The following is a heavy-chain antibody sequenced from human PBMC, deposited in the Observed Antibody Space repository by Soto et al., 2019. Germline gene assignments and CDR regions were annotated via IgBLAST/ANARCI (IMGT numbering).Heavy chain of an antibody. V-gene: IGHV3-13*01. CDR1: GFTFSSYD. D-gene: IGHD5-18*01. Sequence: PGGSLRLSCAASGFTFSSYDMHWVRQATGKGLEWVSAIGTAGDTYYPGSVKGRFTISRENAKNSLYLQMNSLRAEDTAVYYCARRARGYSYGYAFDYWGQGTLVTVSS. J-gene: IGHJ4*02. CDR2: IGTAGDT. CDR3: ARRARGYSYGYAFDY.